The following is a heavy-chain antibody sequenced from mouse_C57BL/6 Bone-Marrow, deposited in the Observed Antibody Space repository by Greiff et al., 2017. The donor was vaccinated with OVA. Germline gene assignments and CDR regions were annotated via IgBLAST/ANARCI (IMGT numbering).Heavy chain of an antibody. CDR1: GYTFTSYW. CDR2: IHPNSGST. J-gene: IGHJ1*03. V-gene: IGHV1-64*01. Sequence: VQLQQPGAELVKPGASVKLSCKASGYTFTSYWMHWVKQRPGQGLEWIGMIHPNSGSTNYNEKFKSKATLTVDKSSSTAYMQLSSLTSEDSAVYYCASNWDYWYFDVWGTGTTVTVSS. D-gene: IGHD4-1*01. CDR3: ASNWDYWYFDV.